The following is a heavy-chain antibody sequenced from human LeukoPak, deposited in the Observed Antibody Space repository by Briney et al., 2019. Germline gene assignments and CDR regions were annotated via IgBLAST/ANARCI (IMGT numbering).Heavy chain of an antibody. CDR3: ATDDRWLQYND. CDR2: ISPSGDTT. Sequence: GGTLRLSCAASGFTFSIHGMNWVRQAPGKGLEWVSGISPSGDTTYYADSVKGRFTVSRDNSKNTLYLQINSLRAEDTAVYYCATDDRWLQYNDWGQGTLVTVSS. CDR1: GFTFSIHG. J-gene: IGHJ4*02. V-gene: IGHV3-23*01. D-gene: IGHD5-24*01.